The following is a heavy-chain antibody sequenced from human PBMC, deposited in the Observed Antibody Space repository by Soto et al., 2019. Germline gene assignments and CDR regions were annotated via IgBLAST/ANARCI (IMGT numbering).Heavy chain of an antibody. D-gene: IGHD4-17*01. CDR3: ASARPPRNGENGYYFDY. CDR2: IIPIRGIA. V-gene: IGHV1-69*02. Sequence: QVQLVQSGAEVKQPGSSVKVSCKASGGTFSSYTISWVRQAPGQGLEWMGRIIPIRGIANYAQKFQGRVTITADKSTRTAYMELSSLRSEDTAGYYCASARPPRNGENGYYFDYWGQGTLVTVSS. CDR1: GGTFSSYT. J-gene: IGHJ4*02.